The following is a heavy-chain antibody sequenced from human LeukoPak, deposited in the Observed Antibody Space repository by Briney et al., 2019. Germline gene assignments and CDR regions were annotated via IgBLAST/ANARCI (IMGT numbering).Heavy chain of an antibody. CDR1: GGSSNNYY. J-gene: IGHJ4*02. V-gene: IGHV4-4*07. CDR2: IYTSGST. Sequence: SETLSLTCTVSGGSSNNYYWSWIRKSAGKGLEWIGRIYTSGSTNYNPSLKHRVSMSVDTSKNQFSLRLRSVTAADTAVYYCARESGYYYDTSGYTFDYWGQGILVTVSS. CDR3: ARESGYYYDTSGYTFDY. D-gene: IGHD3-22*01.